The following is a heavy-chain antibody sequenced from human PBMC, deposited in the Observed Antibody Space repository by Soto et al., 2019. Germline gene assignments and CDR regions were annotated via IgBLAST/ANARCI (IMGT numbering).Heavy chain of an antibody. J-gene: IGHJ6*02. Sequence: GASVKVSCKASGYTFNTYDINWVRQATGQGLEWMGWMNPESGSTGFAQSFQGRITLTGNTSTNTVYMEVSSLKNEDTAVYFCARSGATGYYSTHYYGMDVWGPGTTVTVSS. V-gene: IGHV1-8*01. D-gene: IGHD3-9*01. CDR2: MNPESGST. CDR1: GYTFNTYD. CDR3: ARSGATGYYSTHYYGMDV.